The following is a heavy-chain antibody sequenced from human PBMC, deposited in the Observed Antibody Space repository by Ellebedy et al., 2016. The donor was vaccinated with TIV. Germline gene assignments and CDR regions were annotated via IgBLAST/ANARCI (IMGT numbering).Heavy chain of an antibody. CDR1: GFTVSGTY. J-gene: IGHJ6*02. Sequence: PGGSLRLSCAASGFTVSGTYMNWVRQAPGKGLEWVSVLYSGGSTHYADSVKGRFTISRDNSKNTLGLQMNSLRAEDTAVYYCARDEMPPPIAAAGDYYYYGMDVWGQGTTVTVSS. V-gene: IGHV3-66*01. CDR2: LYSGGST. CDR3: ARDEMPPPIAAAGDYYYYGMDV. D-gene: IGHD6-13*01.